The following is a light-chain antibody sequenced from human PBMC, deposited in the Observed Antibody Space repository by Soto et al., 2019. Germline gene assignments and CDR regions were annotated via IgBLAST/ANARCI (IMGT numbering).Light chain of an antibody. CDR2: DNN. CDR1: SSNIGNNY. Sequence: QSVLTQPPSVSAAPGQKVTISCSGSSSNIGNNYVSWYQQLPGTAPKLLIYDNNKRPSGIPDRFSGSKSGTSATLGITGLQTGDEADYYCGTWDSSPSAGVVFGGGTK. V-gene: IGLV1-51*01. J-gene: IGLJ2*01. CDR3: GTWDSSPSAGVV.